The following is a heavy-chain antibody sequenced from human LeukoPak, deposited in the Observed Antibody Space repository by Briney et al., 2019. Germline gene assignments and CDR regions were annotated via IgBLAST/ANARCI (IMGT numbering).Heavy chain of an antibody. CDR3: TRDQT. CDR1: GFTFSNYW. Sequence: PGGSLRLSCAASGFTFSNYWMSWVRQAPGKGLEWLAHIKYDGSEKYYVDSVKSRFTISRDNAKNSLYLQINSLRAEDTAVYYCTRDQTWGQGTLVTVSS. CDR2: IKYDGSEK. V-gene: IGHV3-7*01. J-gene: IGHJ5*02.